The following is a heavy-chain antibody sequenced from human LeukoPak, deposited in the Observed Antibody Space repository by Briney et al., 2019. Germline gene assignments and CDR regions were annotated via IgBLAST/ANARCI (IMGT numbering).Heavy chain of an antibody. V-gene: IGHV2-70*11. CDR2: IDWDDDK. CDR1: GFSLSTSGMC. J-gene: IGHJ4*02. CDR3: ARTSTTVKSFDY. Sequence: SGPTLVNPTQTLTLTCTFSGFSLSTSGMCVSWIRQPPGKALEWLARIDWDDDKYYSTSLKTRLTISKDTSKNQVVPTMTNMDPVDTATYYCARTSTTVKSFDYWGQGTLVTVSS. D-gene: IGHD4-17*01.